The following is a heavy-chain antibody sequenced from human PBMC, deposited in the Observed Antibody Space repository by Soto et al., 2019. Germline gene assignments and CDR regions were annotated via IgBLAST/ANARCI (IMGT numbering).Heavy chain of an antibody. CDR1: GYTFTSYG. J-gene: IGHJ6*03. Sequence: ASVKVSCKASGYTFTSYGISWVRQAPGQGLEWMGWISAYNGNTNYAQKLQGRVTMTTDTSTSTAYMELRSLRSDDTAVYYCASAPGRGTQDYYYYYMDVWGKGTTVTVSS. V-gene: IGHV1-18*01. D-gene: IGHD1-1*01. CDR2: ISAYNGNT. CDR3: ASAPGRGTQDYYYYYMDV.